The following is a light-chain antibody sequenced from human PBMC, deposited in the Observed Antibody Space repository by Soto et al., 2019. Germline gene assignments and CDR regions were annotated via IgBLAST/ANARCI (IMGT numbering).Light chain of an antibody. CDR2: DAS. Sequence: DIQMTQSPSTLSASVGDRVTITCRASQNIIRWLAWYQQKPGKAPKLLIYDASILESGVPSRFSGSGSGTEFTLTISSLQPDDFETYYCQQYNTYWTFGPGTKVDIK. CDR3: QQYNTYWT. V-gene: IGKV1-5*01. J-gene: IGKJ3*01. CDR1: QNIIRW.